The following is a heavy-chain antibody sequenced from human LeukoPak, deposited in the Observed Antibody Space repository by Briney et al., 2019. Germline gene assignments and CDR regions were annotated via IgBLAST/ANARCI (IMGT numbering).Heavy chain of an antibody. CDR1: GFTFSSYA. J-gene: IGHJ4*02. V-gene: IGHV3-64*01. Sequence: GGSLRLSCAASGFTFSSYAMHCVRQAPGKGLEYVSGISSDGGSPFHVNSVKGRFTISRDNSKGTLYLQMGSLRAEDMAVYYCAREYCSGGRCQYYFDYWGQGTLVTVSS. CDR3: AREYCSGGRCQYYFDY. D-gene: IGHD2-15*01. CDR2: ISSDGGSP.